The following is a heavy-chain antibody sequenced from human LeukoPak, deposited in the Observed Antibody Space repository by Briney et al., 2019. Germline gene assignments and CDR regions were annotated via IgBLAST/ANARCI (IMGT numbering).Heavy chain of an antibody. J-gene: IGHJ4*02. CDR1: LYTFTRYY. CDR3: GREEEAGTGDY. V-gene: IGHV1-2*02. Sequence: GASVTVSSKASLYTFTRYYMHWVGQARGQGLEGMVWINRNSGSTNYAQKFQGRVTMTRDTSISTAYMVLRRLRPDDTAVYYCGREEEAGTGDYWGQGTLVTVSS. D-gene: IGHD6-13*01. CDR2: INRNSGST.